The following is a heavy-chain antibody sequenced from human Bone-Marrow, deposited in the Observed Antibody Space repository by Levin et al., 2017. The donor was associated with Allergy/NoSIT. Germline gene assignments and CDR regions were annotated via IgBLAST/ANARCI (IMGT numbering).Heavy chain of an antibody. CDR3: ASDSADYMRSFDV. CDR2: IDPRSGGT. V-gene: IGHV1-2*02. D-gene: IGHD4-11*01. CDR1: GYNFAGFF. Sequence: ASVNVSCKASGYNFAGFFVHWVRQAPGQGLEWMGWIDPRSGGTNYAQNFQGRVTLTRDTSITTAYMDLNNVIPEDTAVYYCASDSADYMRSFDVWGQGTMVTVS. J-gene: IGHJ3*01.